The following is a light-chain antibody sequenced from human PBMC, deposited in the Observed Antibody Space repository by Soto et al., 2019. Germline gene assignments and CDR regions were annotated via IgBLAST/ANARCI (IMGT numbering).Light chain of an antibody. CDR3: QQSYSTPIT. V-gene: IGKV1-39*01. CDR1: QSISSY. Sequence: DIQMTQSPSSLSASVGDKVAITSRASQSISSYLNWYQQKPGKAPKLLSYAASSLQSGVPSRFSGSGSGTDFTLTISSLQPEDFETYYCQQSYSTPITFGQGTRLEI. CDR2: AAS. J-gene: IGKJ5*01.